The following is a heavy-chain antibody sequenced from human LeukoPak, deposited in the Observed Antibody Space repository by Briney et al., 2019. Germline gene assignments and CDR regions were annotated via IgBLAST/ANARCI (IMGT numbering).Heavy chain of an antibody. CDR3: TIVLRGTPVEPIIDF. V-gene: IGHV3-15*01. Sequence: GGSLRLSCAASGVTFTNAWMNWVRQAPGKGLEWVGRIKSIGSGGTADYSAPVKGRFTISRDDSKNTLYLQMSSLNTEETAVYYCTIVLRGTPVEPIIDFWGQGTLVTVSS. D-gene: IGHD1-14*01. J-gene: IGHJ4*02. CDR2: IKSIGSGGTA. CDR1: GVTFTNAW.